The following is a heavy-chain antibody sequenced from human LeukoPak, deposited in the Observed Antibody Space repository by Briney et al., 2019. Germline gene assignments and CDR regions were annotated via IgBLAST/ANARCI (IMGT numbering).Heavy chain of an antibody. J-gene: IGHJ5*02. CDR3: AGGGLVRGGTHWFDP. CDR1: GDSVSRNSVA. Sequence: SQTLSLTCAISGDSVSRNSVAWNWIRQSPSRGLEWLGRTYYRSKWYNDYALSVKSRITINPDTSKNQFSLQLNSVTPEDTAVYYCAGGGLVRGGTHWFDPWGQGTLVTVSS. D-gene: IGHD3-10*01. CDR2: TYYRSKWYN. V-gene: IGHV6-1*01.